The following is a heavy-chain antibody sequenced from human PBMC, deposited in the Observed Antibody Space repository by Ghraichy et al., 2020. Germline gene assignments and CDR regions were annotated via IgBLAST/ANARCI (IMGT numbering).Heavy chain of an antibody. Sequence: ASVKVSCKTSGYTFTGYYTHWVRQAPGQGLEWMGWINPNSGDTNYAQNFQGRVTMTTDTSISTAYMELSSLRSDDTAVYYCARDRGGGVGHWGQGTLVTVSS. CDR3: ARDRGGGVGH. V-gene: IGHV1-2*02. J-gene: IGHJ4*02. D-gene: IGHD3-3*01. CDR1: GYTFTGYY. CDR2: INPNSGDT.